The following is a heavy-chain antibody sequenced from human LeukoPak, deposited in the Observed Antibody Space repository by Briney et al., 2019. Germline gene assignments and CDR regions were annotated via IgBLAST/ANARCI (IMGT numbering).Heavy chain of an antibody. CDR2: INHSGST. V-gene: IGHV4-39*07. CDR3: ARLNYGSGSYRYYYMDV. J-gene: IGHJ6*03. CDR1: GGSISTSNYY. Sequence: SETLSLTCTVSGGSISTSNYYWGWIRQPPGKGLEWIGEINHSGSTNYNPSLKSRVTISVDTSKNQFSLKLSSVTAADTAVYYCARLNYGSGSYRYYYMDVWGKGTTVTVSS. D-gene: IGHD3-10*01.